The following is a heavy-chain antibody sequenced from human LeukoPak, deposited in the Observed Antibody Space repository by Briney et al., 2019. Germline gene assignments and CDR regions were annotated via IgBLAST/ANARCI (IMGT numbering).Heavy chain of an antibody. CDR3: ARDGAGHYYESSGYFDS. Sequence: GGSLRLSCAASGFTISDYAIHLVRQAPGKGLEWVAVISHDGSKKYYADSVKGRFTISRDSSRNTVYLQVKSLRAEDTAVYYCARDGAGHYYESSGYFDSWGQGTLVTVSS. D-gene: IGHD3-22*01. V-gene: IGHV3-30-3*01. J-gene: IGHJ4*02. CDR1: GFTISDYA. CDR2: ISHDGSKK.